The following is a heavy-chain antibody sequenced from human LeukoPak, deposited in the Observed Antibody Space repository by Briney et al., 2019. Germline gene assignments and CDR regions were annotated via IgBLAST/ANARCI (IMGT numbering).Heavy chain of an antibody. CDR3: ARVMFGSLGRYGMDV. CDR1: GFSFSTYD. D-gene: IGHD3-16*01. CDR2: IDSTGAT. Sequence: GGSLRLSCAASGFSFSTYDMHWVRHATGEGLEWVSAIDSTGATYYPGSVRGRFTISRENAKNSLYLQTNSLRAGDTAVYYCARVMFGSLGRYGMDVWGQGTTVTVSS. J-gene: IGHJ6*02. V-gene: IGHV3-13*01.